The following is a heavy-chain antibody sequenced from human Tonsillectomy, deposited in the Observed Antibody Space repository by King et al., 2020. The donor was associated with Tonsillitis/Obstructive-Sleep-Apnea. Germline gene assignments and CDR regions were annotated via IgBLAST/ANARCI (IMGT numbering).Heavy chain of an antibody. Sequence: VQLVQSGGGLVQPGGSLRLSCAASGFTFSSYAMSWVRQAPGKGLEWVSAISGSGGSTYYADSVKGRFTISRDNSKNTLYLQMNSLRAEDTAVYNCANRPLIVVVPAAMPRHFDYWGQGTLVTVSS. J-gene: IGHJ4*02. CDR3: ANRPLIVVVPAAMPRHFDY. CDR1: GFTFSSYA. V-gene: IGHV3-23*04. CDR2: ISGSGGST. D-gene: IGHD2-2*01.